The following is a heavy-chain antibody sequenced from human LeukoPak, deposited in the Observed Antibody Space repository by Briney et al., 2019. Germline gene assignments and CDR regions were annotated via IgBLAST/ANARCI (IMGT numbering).Heavy chain of an antibody. CDR1: GFTFSSYG. CDR2: ISSSSSYI. CDR3: ARDRIAARECDY. V-gene: IGHV3-21*01. D-gene: IGHD6-6*01. J-gene: IGHJ4*02. Sequence: GGSLRLSCAASGFTFSSYGMHWVRQAPGKGLGWVSSISSSSSYIYYADSVKGRFTISRDNAKNSLYLQMNSLRAEDTAVYYCARDRIAARECDYWGQGTLVTVSS.